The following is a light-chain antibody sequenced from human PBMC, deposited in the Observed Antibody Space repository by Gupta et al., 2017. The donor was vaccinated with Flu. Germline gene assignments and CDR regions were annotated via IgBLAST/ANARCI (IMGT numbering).Light chain of an antibody. CDR2: AAA. V-gene: IGKV1-39*01. J-gene: IGKJ1*01. Sequence: PCSRAASGGERVTMTGRGSKSIRTNLKWEQQKRGKAPKRMIYAAASWQSGVTSRCSGSGSGTDFTLTLSRLQPEDFATDYCQQSDMNPRTFGQGTKVEIK. CDR3: QQSDMNPRT. CDR1: KSIRTN.